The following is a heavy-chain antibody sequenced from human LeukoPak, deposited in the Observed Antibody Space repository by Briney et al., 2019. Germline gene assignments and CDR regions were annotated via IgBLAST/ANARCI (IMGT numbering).Heavy chain of an antibody. D-gene: IGHD3-10*01. V-gene: IGHV3-23*01. CDR1: GFTFSSYA. Sequence: GGSLRLSCAASGFTFSSYAMSWVRQARGKGLEWVSAINDSGDSTFYADSVKGRFIISRDNSKNTLYLQMNSLRAEDTAVYHCAKAAYFYYTSGSYYTGWFDPWVQGTLVTVSS. CDR2: INDSGDST. J-gene: IGHJ5*02. CDR3: AKAAYFYYTSGSYYTGWFDP.